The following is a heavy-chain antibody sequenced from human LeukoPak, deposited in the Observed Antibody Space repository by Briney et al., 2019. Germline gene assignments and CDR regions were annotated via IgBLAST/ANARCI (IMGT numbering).Heavy chain of an antibody. Sequence: SETLSLTCTVSGGSISSYYWSWIRQPAGKGLEWIGRIYTSGSTNYNPSLKSRVTMSVDTSKNQFSLKLSSVTAADTAVYYCAREPSTYYYGSGSYYAYYFDYWGQGTLVTVSS. D-gene: IGHD3-10*01. CDR2: IYTSGST. V-gene: IGHV4-4*07. CDR3: AREPSTYYYGSGSYYAYYFDY. CDR1: GGSISSYY. J-gene: IGHJ4*02.